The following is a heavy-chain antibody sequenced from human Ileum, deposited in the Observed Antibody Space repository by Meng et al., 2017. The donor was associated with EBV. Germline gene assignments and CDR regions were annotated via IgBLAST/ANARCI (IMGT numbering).Heavy chain of an antibody. J-gene: IGHJ4*02. CDR3: SNLPYTY. CDR1: GFNFNIYA. Sequence: EVHVVGSGGGLVQPGGSLRLSCAASGFNFNIYAINWVRQAPGRGLEWVSGITASGGTSYYADSVKGRFSISRDNSANTVYLQMNSLRAEDTAVYFCSNLPYTYWGQGTLVTVSS. V-gene: IGHV3-23*04. CDR2: ITASGGTS. D-gene: IGHD4-11*01.